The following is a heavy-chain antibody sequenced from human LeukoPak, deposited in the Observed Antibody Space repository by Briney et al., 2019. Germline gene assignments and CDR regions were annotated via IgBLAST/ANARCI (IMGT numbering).Heavy chain of an antibody. CDR3: ARLDAAAGRYLQFFY. CDR1: GGSLSNYY. V-gene: IGHV4-59*08. Sequence: SETLSLTCTVSGGSLSNYYWSWIRQSPEKGLEWIGYIHDSGSTNYNPSLKSRVTMSVDTSKNQFSLKLSSVTAADTAVYYCARLDAAAGRYLQFFYWGQGTLVTVSS. D-gene: IGHD5-24*01. J-gene: IGHJ4*02. CDR2: IHDSGST.